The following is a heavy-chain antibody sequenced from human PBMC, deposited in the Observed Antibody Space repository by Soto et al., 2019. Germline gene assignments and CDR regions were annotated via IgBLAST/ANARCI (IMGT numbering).Heavy chain of an antibody. CDR1: GFTFSDYY. V-gene: IGHV3-11*01. J-gene: IGHJ6*02. CDR3: ARGKSIFYGMDV. D-gene: IGHD2-15*01. CDR2: ISSSGTTI. Sequence: QVQLVESGGGLVKPGGSLRLSCAASGFTFSDYYISWIRQAPGKGLEWVSYISSSGTTIYHADSVKGRLTIYRDNAKNSLFLQMNSLRAEDTAVYYCARGKSIFYGMDVWGQGPTVTVSS.